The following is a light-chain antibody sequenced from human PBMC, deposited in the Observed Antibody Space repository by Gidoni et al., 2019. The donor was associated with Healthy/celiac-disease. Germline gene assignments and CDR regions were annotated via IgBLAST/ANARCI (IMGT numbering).Light chain of an antibody. CDR3: QQYGSSPPWT. Sequence: EHVLTPSPGPPSLSPGERATLSCRASQSVSSRYLSWYQQTPGQAPRLLIYGAANSATGIPDRFSGSGSGTDFSLTISRLEPEDFAVYYCQQYGSSPPWTFGQGTKVEIK. CDR2: GAA. V-gene: IGKV3-20*01. CDR1: QSVSSRY. J-gene: IGKJ1*01.